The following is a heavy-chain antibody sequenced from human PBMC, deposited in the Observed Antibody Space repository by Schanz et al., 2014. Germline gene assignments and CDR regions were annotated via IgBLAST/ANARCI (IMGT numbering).Heavy chain of an antibody. CDR1: GGSISSYY. Sequence: QVQLQESGPGLVKPSETLSLTCTVSGGSISSYYWSWIRQPPGKGLEWIGHRDSSGSTKYNPSLNSRVTISIDTSKNQISLRLTSVTEADTAVYYCARDGLGADYWGQGTLVTVSA. V-gene: IGHV4-59*01. CDR2: RDSSGST. J-gene: IGHJ4*02. CDR3: ARDGLGADY.